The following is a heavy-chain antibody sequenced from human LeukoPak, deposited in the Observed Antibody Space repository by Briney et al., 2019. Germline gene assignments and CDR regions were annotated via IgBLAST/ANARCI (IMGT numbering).Heavy chain of an antibody. CDR3: GRVRYNSSWHSFDY. CDR1: GYTFTDYY. D-gene: IGHD6-13*01. J-gene: IGHJ4*02. CDR2: INSHSGGT. V-gene: IGHV1-2*02. Sequence: ASVKVSCKASGYTFTDYYIHWVRQAPGQGLEWMGWINSHSGGTNYAQNLQGRVTMTRDTSISTAYMELSGLRSDDTAVYYCGRVRYNSSWHSFDYWGQGTLVIVSS.